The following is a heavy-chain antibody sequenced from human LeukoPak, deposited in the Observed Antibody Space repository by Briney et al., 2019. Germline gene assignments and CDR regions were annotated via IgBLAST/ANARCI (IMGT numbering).Heavy chain of an antibody. Sequence: PGGSLRLSCAASGFTFSSYASSWVRQAPGKGVEWVSAISGSGGSTYYADSVKGRFTIFSNNSKNTLYLQMNSLRAEETAVYYCEKASSGWLQPNYFDYWGQGTLVTVSS. CDR1: GFTFSSYA. CDR2: ISGSGGST. V-gene: IGHV3-23*01. CDR3: EKASSGWLQPNYFDY. J-gene: IGHJ4*02. D-gene: IGHD6-19*01.